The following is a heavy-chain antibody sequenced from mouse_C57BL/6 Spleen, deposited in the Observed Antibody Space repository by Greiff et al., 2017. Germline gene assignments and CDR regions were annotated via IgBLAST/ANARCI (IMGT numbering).Heavy chain of an antibody. J-gene: IGHJ4*01. Sequence: QVQLKESGPELVKPGASVKISCKASGYAFSSSWMNWVKQRPGQGLEWIGRIYPGDGDTNYNGKFKGKATLTEDKSSSTAYMHLSSLTSEDSAVYFCSSFLPGTGAMCYWGQGTSVTVSS. CDR3: SSFLPGTGAMCY. V-gene: IGHV1-82*01. D-gene: IGHD4-1*01. CDR1: GYAFSSSW. CDR2: IYPGDGDT.